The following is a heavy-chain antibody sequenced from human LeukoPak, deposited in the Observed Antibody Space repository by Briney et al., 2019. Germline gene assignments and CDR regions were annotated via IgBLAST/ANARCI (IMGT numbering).Heavy chain of an antibody. CDR2: IYWDDDR. CDR1: GFSLSTSGVG. V-gene: IGHV2-5*02. J-gene: IGHJ4*02. CDR3: AHSPDSSGYYYFDH. Sequence: SGPTLVNPTQTLTLTCTFSGFSLSTSGVGVGWIRQPPGKALERVAVIYWDDDRRYSPSLKSRVTITRDTSKNQVVLTMTNMDPGDTAIYYCAHSPDSSGYYYFDHWGQGTLVTVSS. D-gene: IGHD3-22*01.